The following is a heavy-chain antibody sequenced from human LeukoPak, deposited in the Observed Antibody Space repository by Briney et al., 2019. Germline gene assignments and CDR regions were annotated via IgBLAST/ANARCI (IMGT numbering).Heavy chain of an antibody. D-gene: IGHD3-9*01. Sequence: PSETLSLTCTVSGGSVSSGSYYWSWIRRPPGKGLEWIGYIYYSGSTNYNPSLKSRVTISVDTSKNQFSLKLSSVTAADTAVYYCATARYHYDILTGPFDIWGQGTMVTVSS. J-gene: IGHJ3*02. CDR1: GGSVSSGSYY. V-gene: IGHV4-61*01. CDR2: IYYSGST. CDR3: ATARYHYDILTGPFDI.